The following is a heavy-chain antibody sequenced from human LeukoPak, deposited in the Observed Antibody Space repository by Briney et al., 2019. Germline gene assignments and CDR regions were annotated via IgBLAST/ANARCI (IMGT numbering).Heavy chain of an antibody. CDR3: AGPYDSSGYPDY. CDR1: GFTFSDYY. CDR2: ISSSGSTI. V-gene: IGHV3-11*04. Sequence: GGSLRLSCAASGFTFSDYYMSWIRQAPGKGLEWVSYISSSGSTIYYADSVKGRFTISRDNAKNSLYLQMNSLRAEDPAVYYCAGPYDSSGYPDYWGKGTLVTVSS. J-gene: IGHJ4*02. D-gene: IGHD3-22*01.